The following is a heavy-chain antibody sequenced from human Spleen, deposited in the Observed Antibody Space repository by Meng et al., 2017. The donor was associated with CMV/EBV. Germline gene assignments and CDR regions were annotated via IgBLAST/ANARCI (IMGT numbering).Heavy chain of an antibody. CDR3: AKHFPSRIQLLGL. V-gene: IGHV1-69*08. J-gene: IGHJ1*01. Sequence: KASGGNLNSYTIAWVRQVPGQGLEWMGRIVPYYGTTDYAQQFQGRFTLTADKSTGTAYMELSSLRSEDTAIYYCAKHFPSRIQLLGLWGQGTLVTVS. CDR2: IVPYYGTT. CDR1: GGNLNSYT. D-gene: IGHD4-23*01.